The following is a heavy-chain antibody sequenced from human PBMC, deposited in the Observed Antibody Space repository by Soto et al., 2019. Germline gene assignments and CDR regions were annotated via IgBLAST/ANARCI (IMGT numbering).Heavy chain of an antibody. J-gene: IGHJ4*02. Sequence: SETLSLTCTVSGGSISSSSYYWGWIRQPPGKGLEWIGSIYYSGSTYYNPSLKSRVTISVDTSKNQFSLKLSPVTSADTAVYYCARQGGYEAARTKKVDYWGQGTLVTVSS. CDR3: ARQGGYEAARTKKVDY. V-gene: IGHV4-39*01. CDR1: GGSISSSSYY. D-gene: IGHD6-6*01. CDR2: IYYSGST.